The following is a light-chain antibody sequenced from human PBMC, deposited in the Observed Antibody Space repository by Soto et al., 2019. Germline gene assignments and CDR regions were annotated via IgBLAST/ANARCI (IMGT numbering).Light chain of an antibody. Sequence: EVVLTQSPGTLSLSPGERATLSCRASQSVSTSYLAWYQQKPRQAPRLLIYGASSRATGIPDRFSGSGSGTDFALTISRLEPEDFAVYHCQQYGGSPWTFGQGTKVEIK. J-gene: IGKJ1*01. CDR2: GAS. CDR3: QQYGGSPWT. V-gene: IGKV3-20*01. CDR1: QSVSTSY.